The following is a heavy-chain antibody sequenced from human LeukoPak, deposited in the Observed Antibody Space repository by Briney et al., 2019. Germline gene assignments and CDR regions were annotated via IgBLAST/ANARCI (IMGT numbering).Heavy chain of an antibody. Sequence: GGSLRLSCAASGFTVSNNYMSWVRQAPGKGLEWVSVIYSGGSTHYADSVKGRFAISRDNSKDTLYLQMNSLRAEDTAVYYCAKDHNSGWYRLGDYWGQGTLVTVSS. CDR2: IYSGGST. D-gene: IGHD6-19*01. J-gene: IGHJ4*02. CDR3: AKDHNSGWYRLGDY. CDR1: GFTVSNNY. V-gene: IGHV3-53*01.